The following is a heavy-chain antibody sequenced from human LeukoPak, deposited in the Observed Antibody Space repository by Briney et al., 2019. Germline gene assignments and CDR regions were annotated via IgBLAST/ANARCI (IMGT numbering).Heavy chain of an antibody. CDR1: GGSISSSSYY. Sequence: SETLSLTCTVSGGSISSSSYYWGWIRQPPGKGLEWIGSIYYSGSTYYNPSLKSRVTISVDTSKNQFSLKLSSVTAADTAVYYCATYDSSGYYLLTNWGQGTLVTVSS. CDR2: IYYSGST. CDR3: ATYDSSGYYLLTN. V-gene: IGHV4-39*01. J-gene: IGHJ4*02. D-gene: IGHD3-22*01.